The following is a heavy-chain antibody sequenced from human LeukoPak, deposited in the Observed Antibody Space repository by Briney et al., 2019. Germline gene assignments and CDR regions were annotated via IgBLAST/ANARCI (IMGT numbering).Heavy chain of an antibody. CDR2: ISGGGGST. V-gene: IGHV3-23*01. D-gene: IGHD1-26*01. CDR3: AKDLSLVGARGCYFDY. J-gene: IGHJ4*02. CDR1: GFTFSSYA. Sequence: GESLKISCAASGFTFSSYAMSWVRQAPGKGLEWVSAISGGGGSTYYADSVKGRFTISRDSSKNTLYLQMNSLRAEDTAVYYCAKDLSLVGARGCYFDYWGQGTLVTVSS.